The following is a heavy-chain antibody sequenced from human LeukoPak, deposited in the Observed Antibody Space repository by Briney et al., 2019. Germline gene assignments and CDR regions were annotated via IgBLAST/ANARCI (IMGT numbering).Heavy chain of an antibody. V-gene: IGHV1-18*01. CDR2: ISAYNGNT. J-gene: IGHJ4*02. Sequence: ASVNVSCKSSVYTVTIYGISWVRQAPGQGLGWMGWISAYNGNTNYAHNLQSRVTMTTDTCASIAYMALKSLRSDDTAVYYCARNVHYYDSSGYYPTGPYYFDYWGQGTLVTVSS. D-gene: IGHD3-22*01. CDR3: ARNVHYYDSSGYYPTGPYYFDY. CDR1: VYTVTIYG.